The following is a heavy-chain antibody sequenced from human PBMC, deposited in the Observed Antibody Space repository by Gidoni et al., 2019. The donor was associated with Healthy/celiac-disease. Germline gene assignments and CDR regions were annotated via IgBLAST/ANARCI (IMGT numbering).Heavy chain of an antibody. CDR3: ARHSVEMATNDAFDI. V-gene: IGHV4-59*08. D-gene: IGHD5-12*01. CDR1: VGSISSYY. Sequence: QVQLQESGPGLVKPSETLSLTCTVSVGSISSYYWSWIRQPPGKGLEWIGYIYYSGSTNYNPSLKSRVTISVDTSKNQFSLKLSSVTAADTAVYYCARHSVEMATNDAFDIWGQGTMVTVSS. J-gene: IGHJ3*02. CDR2: IYYSGST.